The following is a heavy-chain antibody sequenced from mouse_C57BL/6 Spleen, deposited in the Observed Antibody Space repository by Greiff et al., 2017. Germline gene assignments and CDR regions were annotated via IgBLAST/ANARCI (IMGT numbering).Heavy chain of an antibody. Sequence: EVMLVESGGGLVKPGGSLKLSCAASGFTFSDYGMHWVRQAPEKGLEWVAYISSGSSTIYYADTVKGRFTISRDNAKNTLFLQMTSLRSEDTAMYYCARENYYGSSYPWFAYWGQGTLVTVSA. CDR3: ARENYYGSSYPWFAY. V-gene: IGHV5-17*01. CDR1: GFTFSDYG. D-gene: IGHD1-1*01. CDR2: ISSGSSTI. J-gene: IGHJ3*01.